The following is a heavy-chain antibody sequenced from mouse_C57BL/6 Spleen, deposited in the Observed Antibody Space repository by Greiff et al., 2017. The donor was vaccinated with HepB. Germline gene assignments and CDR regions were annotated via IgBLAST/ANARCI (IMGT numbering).Heavy chain of an antibody. V-gene: IGHV5-17*01. Sequence: EVMLVESGGGLVKPGGSLKLSCAASGFTFSDYGMHWVRQAPEKGLEWVAYISSGSSTIYYADTVKGRFTISRDNAKNTLFLQMTSLRSEDTAMYYGARPDLLGGYFDYWGQGTTLTVSS. D-gene: IGHD1-1*01. J-gene: IGHJ2*01. CDR2: ISSGSSTI. CDR1: GFTFSDYG. CDR3: ARPDLLGGYFDY.